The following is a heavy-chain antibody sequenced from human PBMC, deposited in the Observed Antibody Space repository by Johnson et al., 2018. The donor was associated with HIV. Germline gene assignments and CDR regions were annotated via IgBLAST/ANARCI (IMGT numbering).Heavy chain of an antibody. J-gene: IGHJ3*02. Sequence: VQLVESGGVVVQPGGSLRLSCAASGFTFDDYTMHWVRQAPGKGLEWVSLISWDGGSTYYADSVKGRFTISRDNSKNSLYLQMNSLRTEDTALYYCAKDMEVSSGYYGAFDIWGQGTMVTVSS. D-gene: IGHD3-22*01. CDR3: AKDMEVSSGYYGAFDI. CDR2: ISWDGGST. CDR1: GFTFDDYT. V-gene: IGHV3-43*01.